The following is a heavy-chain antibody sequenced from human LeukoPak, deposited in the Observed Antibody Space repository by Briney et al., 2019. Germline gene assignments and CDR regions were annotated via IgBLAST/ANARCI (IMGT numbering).Heavy chain of an antibody. V-gene: IGHV3-7*01. CDR1: GFTFSSYW. CDR3: VRDRRLSGGYFDY. J-gene: IGHJ4*02. D-gene: IGHD3-3*01. Sequence: GGSLRLSCAASGFTFSSYWMTWVRQAPGKGLEWVANIKQDGSEKYYVDSVKGRFTISRDNANNSLFLQMNSLRAEDTAVYYCVRDRRLSGGYFDYWGQGTLVTVSS. CDR2: IKQDGSEK.